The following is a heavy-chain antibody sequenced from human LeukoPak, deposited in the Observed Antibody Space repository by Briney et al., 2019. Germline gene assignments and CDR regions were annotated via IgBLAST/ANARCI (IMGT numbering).Heavy chain of an antibody. D-gene: IGHD1-26*01. CDR3: ARVRLVGATLRGYFDY. J-gene: IGHJ4*02. V-gene: IGHV4-59*01. CDR1: GGSISSYY. CDR2: IYYSGST. Sequence: PSETLSLTCTVSGGSISSYYWSWIRQPPGKGLEWIGYIYYSGSTNYNPSLKSRVTISVDTSKNQFSLKLSSVTAEDTAVYYCARVRLVGATLRGYFDYWGQGTLVTVSS.